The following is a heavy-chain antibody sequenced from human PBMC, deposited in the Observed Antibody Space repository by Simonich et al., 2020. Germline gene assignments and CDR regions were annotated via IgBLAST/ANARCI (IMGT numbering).Heavy chain of an antibody. CDR3: ARGLRVAAAGTAFQH. V-gene: IGHV4-34*01. J-gene: IGHJ1*01. CDR1: GGSFSGYY. CDR2: INHSGST. D-gene: IGHD6-13*01. Sequence: QVQLQQWGAGLLKPSETLSLTCAVYGGSFSGYYWSWIRQPPGKGLGWIGEINHSGSTNHNPSLKSRVTISVDTSKNQFSLKLSSVTAADTAVYYCARGLRVAAAGTAFQHWGQGTLVTVSS.